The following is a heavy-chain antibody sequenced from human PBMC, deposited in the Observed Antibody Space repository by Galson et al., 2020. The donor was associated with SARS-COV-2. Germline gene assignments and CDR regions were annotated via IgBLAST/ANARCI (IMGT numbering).Heavy chain of an antibody. Sequence: ASVKVPCKASGYNFNDYYIHWVRQAPGQGLEWMGWNNPKSGGTNYAQKFEGRVTMTRDTSITTAYMELSRLRADDTAVYYCARLRYYDVLTGYIVDVWGQGTMVTVSS. J-gene: IGHJ6*02. V-gene: IGHV1-2*02. CDR1: GYNFNDYY. D-gene: IGHD3-9*01. CDR2: NNPKSGGT. CDR3: ARLRYYDVLTGYIVDV.